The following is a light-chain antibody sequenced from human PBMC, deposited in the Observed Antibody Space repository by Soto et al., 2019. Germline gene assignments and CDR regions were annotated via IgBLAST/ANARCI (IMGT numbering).Light chain of an antibody. CDR3: MQSTRWPWA. CDR1: QSLVFSDGNNY. V-gene: IGKV2-30*01. Sequence: DGVMTQSPLSLPVTLGQPASISCRSSQSLVFSDGNNYLSWFHQRPGQSPRRLIYKVSYRESGVPDRFSGSGSGTDFTLHISRVEAEDVGIYYCMQSTRWPWAFGQGTKVEIK. J-gene: IGKJ1*01. CDR2: KVS.